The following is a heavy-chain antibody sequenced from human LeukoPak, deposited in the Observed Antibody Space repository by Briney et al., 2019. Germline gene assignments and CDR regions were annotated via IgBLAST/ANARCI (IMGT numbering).Heavy chain of an antibody. V-gene: IGHV4-59*13. CDR3: ARRYYYDISGYYYYYMDV. CDR1: GGSTSAYY. D-gene: IGHD3-22*01. Sequence: SETLSLTCTVSGGSTSAYYWTWIRQPPGKGLEWIAYINYSGSTKYNPSPQSRVAMSIDTSKNQFSLRLSSVTAADTAVYYCARRYYYDISGYYYYYMDVWGKGTTVTVSS. J-gene: IGHJ6*03. CDR2: INYSGST.